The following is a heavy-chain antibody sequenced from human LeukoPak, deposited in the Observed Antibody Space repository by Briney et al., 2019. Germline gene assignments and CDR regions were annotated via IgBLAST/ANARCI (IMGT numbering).Heavy chain of an antibody. CDR3: ANVGDPTYYYGSGSYCDY. CDR1: GFTFSIFS. J-gene: IGHJ4*02. Sequence: GGSLRLSCSASGFTFSIFSINWVRQAPGTPLEWASAISGGADSTYYADSAKGRFTISRDNSKNTLNLQMNSLRAEDTAVYYCANVGDPTYYYGSGSYCDYWGQGTLVTVSS. V-gene: IGHV3-23*01. CDR2: ISGGADST. D-gene: IGHD3-10*01.